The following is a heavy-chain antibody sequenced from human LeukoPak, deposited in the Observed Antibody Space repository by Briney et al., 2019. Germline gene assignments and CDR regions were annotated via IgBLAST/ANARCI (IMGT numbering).Heavy chain of an antibody. CDR1: GFTFSSYA. V-gene: IGHV4-34*01. J-gene: IGHJ4*02. D-gene: IGHD1-26*01. CDR3: ARDSRGVGWEPCFDY. Sequence: GSLRLSCAASGFTFSSYAMSWIRQPPGKGLEWIGEINHSGSTNYNPSLKSRVTISVDTSKNQFSLKLSSVTAADTAVYYCARDSRGVGWEPCFDYWGQGTLVPVSS. CDR2: INHSGST.